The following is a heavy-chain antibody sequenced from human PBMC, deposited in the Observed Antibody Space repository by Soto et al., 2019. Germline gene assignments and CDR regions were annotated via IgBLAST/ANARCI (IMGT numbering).Heavy chain of an antibody. CDR3: ARGGYYDSSAYYYSDY. Sequence: QVQLVESGGGVVQPGRSLRLSCVASGFTFRSYGIHWVRQAPGKGLEWVAVIWYDGSNKYYADSVKGRFTISRDNSKNTPYLQVNSLRAEDTAVYYCARGGYYDSSAYYYSDYWGQGTLVTVSS. V-gene: IGHV3-33*01. J-gene: IGHJ4*02. CDR1: GFTFRSYG. CDR2: IWYDGSNK. D-gene: IGHD3-22*01.